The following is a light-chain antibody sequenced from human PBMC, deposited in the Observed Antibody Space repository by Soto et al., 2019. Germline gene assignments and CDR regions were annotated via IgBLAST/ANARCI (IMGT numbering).Light chain of an antibody. CDR1: SSNIGSNY. J-gene: IGLJ1*01. Sequence: QSALTQPPSASGTPGQRVTISCSGSSSNIGSNYVYWYQQLPGTAPKLLIYRNNQRPSGVPDRFSGSKSGTSASLAISGLRSEDEADYYCAARDDSLGGVFGNGTKVTVL. CDR3: AARDDSLGGV. V-gene: IGLV1-47*01. CDR2: RNN.